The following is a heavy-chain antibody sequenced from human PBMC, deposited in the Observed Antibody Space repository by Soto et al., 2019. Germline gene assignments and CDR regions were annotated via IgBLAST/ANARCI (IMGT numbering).Heavy chain of an antibody. CDR2: VSYTGDTT. Sequence: PGGSLRLSCASSGFTFSTYGMSWVRQAPGKGLEWVSSVSYTGDTTYYADSVKGRFTISRDNSKNTVYLQVNSLRTEDTATYYCASTDYGGDGQDYWGQGTLVTV. D-gene: IGHD4-17*01. CDR3: ASTDYGGDGQDY. J-gene: IGHJ4*02. CDR1: GFTFSTYG. V-gene: IGHV3-23*01.